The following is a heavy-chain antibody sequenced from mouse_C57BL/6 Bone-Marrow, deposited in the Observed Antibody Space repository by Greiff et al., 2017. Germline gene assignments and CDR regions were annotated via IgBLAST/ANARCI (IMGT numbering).Heavy chain of an antibody. D-gene: IGHD1-1*01. CDR2: ISSGGCYT. Sequence: EVQLVESGGDLVKPGGSLKLSCAASGFTFSSYGMSWVRQTPDTRLAWVATISSGGCYTHSPDSVKGRFTISRDNAKNTLYLQRSSLKSEDTAMYYCARPYYGSHDDWVQGTNLTVSS. V-gene: IGHV5-6*01. CDR3: ARPYYGSHDD. CDR1: GFTFSSYG. J-gene: IGHJ2*01.